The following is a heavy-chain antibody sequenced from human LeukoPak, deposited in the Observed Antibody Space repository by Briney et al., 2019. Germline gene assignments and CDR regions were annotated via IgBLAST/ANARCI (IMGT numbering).Heavy chain of an antibody. J-gene: IGHJ4*02. Sequence: GGSLRLSCAASGFTFSSYAMSWVRQAPGKGLEWVSAISGSGGSTYYADSVKGRSTISRDNSKNTLYLQMNSLRAEDTAVYYCAKSGLYGDYSWYFDYWGQGTLVTVSS. V-gene: IGHV3-23*01. CDR2: ISGSGGST. CDR1: GFTFSSYA. D-gene: IGHD4-17*01. CDR3: AKSGLYGDYSWYFDY.